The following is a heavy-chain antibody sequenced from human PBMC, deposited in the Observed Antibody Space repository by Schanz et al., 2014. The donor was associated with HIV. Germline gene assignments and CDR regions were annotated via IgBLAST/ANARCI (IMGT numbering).Heavy chain of an antibody. V-gene: IGHV3-48*04. CDR3: VSQGHTDEGNFEL. CDR1: GITFSTSG. CDR2: MSYSSSAM. J-gene: IGHJ3*01. Sequence: VQLVESGGGVVQPGRSLRLSCAASGITFSTSGMHWVRQAPGKGLECVSYMSYSSSAMYYADSVKGRFTISRDNAKNSLYLQMNSLRVEDTALFYCVSQGHTDEGNFELWGQGTTVTVSS.